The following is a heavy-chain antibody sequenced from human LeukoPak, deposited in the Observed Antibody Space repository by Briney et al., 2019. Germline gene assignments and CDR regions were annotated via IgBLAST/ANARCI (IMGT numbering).Heavy chain of an antibody. D-gene: IGHD6-19*01. CDR3: ARGYSSGWYEGWFDH. CDR2: IHHNGRT. CDR1: GGSMSSYY. Sequence: SETLSLTCTVSGGSMSSYYWSWFRRPPGQGLEWIAYIHHNGRTNYNPSLRSRVTISLDTSENQFSLKVTSLTAADTAVYYCARGYSSGWYEGWFDHWGQGTRVIVSS. J-gene: IGHJ5*02. V-gene: IGHV4-59*01.